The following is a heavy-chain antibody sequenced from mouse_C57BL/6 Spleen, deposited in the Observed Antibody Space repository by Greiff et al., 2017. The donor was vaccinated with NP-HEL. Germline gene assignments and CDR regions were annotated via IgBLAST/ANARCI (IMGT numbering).Heavy chain of an antibody. Sequence: VQLQQSGAELVKPGASVKLSCTASGFNIKDYYMHWVKQRTEQGLEWIGRIDPEDGETKYAPKFQGKATITADPSSNTAYLQLSSLTSEDTAVYYCASIYYDYDGFAYWGQGTLVTVSA. J-gene: IGHJ3*01. CDR3: ASIYYDYDGFAY. CDR1: GFNIKDYY. D-gene: IGHD2-4*01. V-gene: IGHV14-2*01. CDR2: IDPEDGET.